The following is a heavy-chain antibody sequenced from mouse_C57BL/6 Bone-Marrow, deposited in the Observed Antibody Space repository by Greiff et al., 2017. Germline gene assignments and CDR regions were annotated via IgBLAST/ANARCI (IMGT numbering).Heavy chain of an antibody. D-gene: IGHD1-1*01. V-gene: IGHV6-3*01. Sequence: EVKLEESGGGLVQPGGSMKLSCVASGFTFSNYWMNWVRQSPEKGLEWVAQIRLKSDNYATHYAESVKGRFTISRDDSKSSVYLQMNNLRAEDTGIYYCTSHYYGRGYAMDYWGQGTSVTVSS. CDR2: IRLKSDNYAT. CDR3: TSHYYGRGYAMDY. J-gene: IGHJ4*01. CDR1: GFTFSNYW.